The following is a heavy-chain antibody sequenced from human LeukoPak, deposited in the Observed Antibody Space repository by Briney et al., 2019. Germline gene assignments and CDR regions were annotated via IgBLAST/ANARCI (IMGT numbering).Heavy chain of an antibody. D-gene: IGHD3-3*01. CDR2: IWYDGSKT. V-gene: IGHV3-33*01. CDR3: AREASGYYRDF. Sequence: GPSLRLSCAASGFTFSSHGMHWVRQAPGKGLDWVAVIWYDGSKTLYADSVKGRFTISRDDSKNTLYLQMNSLRAEDTAVYYCAREASGYYRDFWGQGTLVTVSS. CDR1: GFTFSSHG. J-gene: IGHJ4*02.